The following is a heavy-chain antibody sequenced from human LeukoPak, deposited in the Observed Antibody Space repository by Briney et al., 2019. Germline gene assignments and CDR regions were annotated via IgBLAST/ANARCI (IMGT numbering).Heavy chain of an antibody. Sequence: ASVKVSCKASGGTFSSYAISWVRQAPGQGLEWMGGIIPILGTANYAQKFQGRVTITADESTSTAYMELSSLRSEDTAVYYCARENLDVVVVIRPVHHDAFDIWGQGTMVTVSS. V-gene: IGHV1-69*01. CDR3: ARENLDVVVVIRPVHHDAFDI. CDR1: GGTFSSYA. D-gene: IGHD3-22*01. J-gene: IGHJ3*02. CDR2: IIPILGTA.